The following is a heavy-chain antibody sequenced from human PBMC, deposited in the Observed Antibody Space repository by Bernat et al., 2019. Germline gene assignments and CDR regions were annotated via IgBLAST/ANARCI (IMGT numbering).Heavy chain of an antibody. V-gene: IGHV1-24*01. J-gene: IGHJ4*02. Sequence: QVQLVQSGAEVRKPGASVKVSCKVSGYTLTELSMHWVRQAPGKGLEWMGGFDPEDGETIYAQKFQGRVTMTEDTSTDTAYMELSSLRSEDTAVYYCATDTPDGLLWFRELSFDHWGQGTLVTVSS. D-gene: IGHD3-10*01. CDR2: FDPEDGET. CDR1: GYTLTELS. CDR3: ATDTPDGLLWFRELSFDH.